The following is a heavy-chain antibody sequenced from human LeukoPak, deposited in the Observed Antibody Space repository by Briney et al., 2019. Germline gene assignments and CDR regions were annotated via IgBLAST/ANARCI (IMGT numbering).Heavy chain of an antibody. J-gene: IGHJ4*02. CDR3: AKWSGKYQRYYFDY. CDR1: GFNFSSYG. D-gene: IGHD3-10*01. V-gene: IGHV3-23*01. CDR2: ISGSGGSI. Sequence: PGGSLRLSCAASGFNFSSYGMSWVRQAPGKGLEWVAAISGSGGSIYYAGSVKGRFTISRDNSKNTLYLQMNSLRAEDTAVYYCAKWSGKYQRYYFDYWGQGTLVTVSS.